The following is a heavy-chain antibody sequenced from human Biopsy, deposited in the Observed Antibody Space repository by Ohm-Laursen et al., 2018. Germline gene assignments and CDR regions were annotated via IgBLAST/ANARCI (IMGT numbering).Heavy chain of an antibody. Sequence: SQTLSLTCPVSGGSISSYYWNWIRQPPGKGLEWVGYIYYSGSTNYNPSLKSRVTISVDASKNQFSLKLYSVTAADTAVYYCARDRGYYSDRAVPGYFDLWGRGTLVTVSS. CDR1: GGSISSYY. V-gene: IGHV4-59*01. CDR3: ARDRGYYSDRAVPGYFDL. CDR2: IYYSGST. J-gene: IGHJ2*01. D-gene: IGHD3-22*01.